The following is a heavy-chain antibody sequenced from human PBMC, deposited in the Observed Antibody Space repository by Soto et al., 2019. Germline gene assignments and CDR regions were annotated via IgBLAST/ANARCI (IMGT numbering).Heavy chain of an antibody. CDR2: IYSGGST. J-gene: IGHJ4*02. CDR1: GFTVSRNY. Sequence: EVQLVETGGGLIQPGGSLRLSCAASGFTVSRNYMGWFRQAPGKGLEWVSVIYSGGSTYHADSVKGRFTISRDNSKNTLYLQMNSLRAEDTAMYYCASGSGWPPFDYWGQGTLVTVSS. D-gene: IGHD6-19*01. CDR3: ASGSGWPPFDY. V-gene: IGHV3-53*02.